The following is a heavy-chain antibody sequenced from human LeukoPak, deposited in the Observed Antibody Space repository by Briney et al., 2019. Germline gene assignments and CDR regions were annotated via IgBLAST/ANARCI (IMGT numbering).Heavy chain of an antibody. J-gene: IGHJ4*02. CDR1: GYTFTGYY. V-gene: IGHV1-2*02. CDR3: ARVYSGSYSGDDDDY. Sequence: ASVKVPCKASGYTFTGYYMHWVRQAPGQGLEWMGWINPNSGGTNYAQKFQGRVTMTRDTSISTAYMELSRLRSDDTAVYYCARVYSGSYSGDDDDYWGQGTLVTVSS. D-gene: IGHD1-26*01. CDR2: INPNSGGT.